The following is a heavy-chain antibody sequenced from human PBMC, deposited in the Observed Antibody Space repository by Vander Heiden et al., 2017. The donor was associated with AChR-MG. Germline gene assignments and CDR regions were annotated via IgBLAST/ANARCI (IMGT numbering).Heavy chain of an antibody. J-gene: IGHJ5*02. CDR1: GYTSTNYW. Sequence: DVQLVQSGAEVKKPGESLKISCKASGYTSTNYWIGWVPPMPGKGLEWMGIIYPGGSDTRYSPSFQGQVTISADKSITTAYLQWSSLKASDTAMYYCARRQYSGYDLNWFDPWGQGTLVTVSS. V-gene: IGHV5-51*03. CDR2: IYPGGSDT. CDR3: ARRQYSGYDLNWFDP. D-gene: IGHD5-12*01.